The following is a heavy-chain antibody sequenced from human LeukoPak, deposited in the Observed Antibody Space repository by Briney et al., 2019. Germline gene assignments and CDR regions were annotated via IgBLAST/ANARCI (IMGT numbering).Heavy chain of an antibody. D-gene: IGHD1-20*01. Sequence: EINHSGSTDYNPSLKSRVTISVDTSKNQFSLKLSSVTAADTAVYYCARARGITGTTRFDYWGQGTLVTVSS. CDR3: ARARGITGTTRFDY. V-gene: IGHV4-34*01. J-gene: IGHJ4*02. CDR2: INHSGST.